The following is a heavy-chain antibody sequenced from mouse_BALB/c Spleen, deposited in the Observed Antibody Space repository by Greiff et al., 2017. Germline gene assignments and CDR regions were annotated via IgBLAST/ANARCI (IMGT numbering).Heavy chain of an antibody. CDR2: ISSGGST. Sequence: DVQLQESGGGLVKPGGSLKLSCAASGFTFSSYAMSWVRQTPEKRLEWVASISSGGSTYYPDSVKGRFTISRDNARNILYLQMSSLRSEDTAMYYCARGYSFDYWGQGTTLTVSS. V-gene: IGHV5-6-5*01. J-gene: IGHJ2*01. CDR1: GFTFSSYA. CDR3: ARGYSFDY.